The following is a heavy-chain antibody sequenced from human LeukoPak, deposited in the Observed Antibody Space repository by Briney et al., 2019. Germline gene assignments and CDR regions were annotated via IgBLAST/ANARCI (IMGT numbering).Heavy chain of an antibody. CDR3: ARAKDGTNILDY. V-gene: IGHV3-30-3*01. Sequence: PGGSLRLSCAASGFTFSDFAIHWVRQAPGKGLEWVTLISYNGVIKYYADSVKGRFTISRDNSKNTLYLQMGTLRAEDTAVYYCARAKDGTNILDYWGQGTLVTVSS. D-gene: IGHD5-24*01. CDR1: GFTFSDFA. J-gene: IGHJ4*02. CDR2: ISYNGVIK.